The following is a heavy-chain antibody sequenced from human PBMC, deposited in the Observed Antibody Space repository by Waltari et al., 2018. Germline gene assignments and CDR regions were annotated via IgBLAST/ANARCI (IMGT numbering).Heavy chain of an antibody. CDR2: IYTSGST. J-gene: IGHJ4*02. CDR1: GGSISSYY. Sequence: QVQLQQWGAGLLKPSETLSLTCTVSGGSISSYYWSWLRQPAGKGLEWIGRIYTSGSTNYNPSLKSRVTMSVDTSKNQFSLKLSSVTAADTAVYYCARMVAAAGTTIDYWGQGTLVTVSS. V-gene: IGHV4-59*10. CDR3: ARMVAAAGTTIDY. D-gene: IGHD6-13*01.